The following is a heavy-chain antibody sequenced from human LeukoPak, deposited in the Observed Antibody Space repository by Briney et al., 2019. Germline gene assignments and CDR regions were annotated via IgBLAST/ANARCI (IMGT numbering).Heavy chain of an antibody. D-gene: IGHD6-19*01. CDR2: ISGSGGST. Sequence: GGSLRLSCVASGFTFSSYAMSWVRQAPGKGLEWVSGISGSGGSTYYGASVKGRFTISRDTSKNTLYLHMNSLRAEDAALYYCAKRNGIAVSDASYFDHWGQGTLVTVSS. V-gene: IGHV3-23*01. CDR3: AKRNGIAVSDASYFDH. J-gene: IGHJ4*02. CDR1: GFTFSSYA.